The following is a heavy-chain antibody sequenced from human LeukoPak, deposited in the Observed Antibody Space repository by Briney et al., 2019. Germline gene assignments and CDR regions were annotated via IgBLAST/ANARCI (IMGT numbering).Heavy chain of an antibody. Sequence: GGSLRLSCAASGFTFSSYAMSWVRQAPGKGLEWVSAISGSGGSTHYADSVKGRFTISRDNSKNTLYLQMNSLRAEDTAVYYCARGFCSSTSCYQGPFDFWGQGTLVTVSS. CDR2: ISGSGGST. J-gene: IGHJ4*02. D-gene: IGHD2-2*01. CDR1: GFTFSSYA. CDR3: ARGFCSSTSCYQGPFDF. V-gene: IGHV3-23*01.